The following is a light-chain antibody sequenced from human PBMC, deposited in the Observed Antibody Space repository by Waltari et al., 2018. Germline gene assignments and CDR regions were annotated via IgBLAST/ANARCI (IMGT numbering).Light chain of an antibody. CDR3: SSYTSSISYV. CDR2: DVV. V-gene: IGLV2-14*03. Sequence: QSAPTQPASVSGSPGQSITISCTGTRSEVGCYHAASWYQQHPGKAPKLMINDVVSRPSGVPNCFSGSKSGNTASLVISGLQADDEADYYCSSYTSSISYVFGTGTKVTVL. CDR1: RSEVGCYHA. J-gene: IGLJ1*01.